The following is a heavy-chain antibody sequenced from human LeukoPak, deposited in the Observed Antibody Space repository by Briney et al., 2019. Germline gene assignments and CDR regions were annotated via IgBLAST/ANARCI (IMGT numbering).Heavy chain of an antibody. J-gene: IGHJ4*02. V-gene: IGHV3-23*01. CDR3: AKADYSQRVDY. CDR2: ISGSGGST. CDR1: GFTFSTYI. D-gene: IGHD5-12*01. Sequence: GGSLRLSCAASGFTFSTYIMNWVRQAPGKGLEWVSAISGSGGSTYYADSVKGRFTISRGNSKNTLYLQMNSLRAEDTAVYYCAKADYSQRVDYWGQGTLVTVSS.